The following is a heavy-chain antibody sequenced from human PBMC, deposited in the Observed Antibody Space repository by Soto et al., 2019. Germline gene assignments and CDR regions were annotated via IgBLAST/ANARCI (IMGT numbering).Heavy chain of an antibody. D-gene: IGHD1-1*01. CDR2: IWTDGSNK. Sequence: QVQLVESGGGVVQPGGSLRLSCAASGFTFSGYGMHWVRQAPGKGLEWVAVIWTDGSNKYYADSVKGRFTTSRDNSKNTLHLQMDSLRDEDTAVYYCARWGSGTHHPDYWGRGTLVTVSS. CDR1: GFTFSGYG. J-gene: IGHJ4*02. CDR3: ARWGSGTHHPDY. V-gene: IGHV3-33*01.